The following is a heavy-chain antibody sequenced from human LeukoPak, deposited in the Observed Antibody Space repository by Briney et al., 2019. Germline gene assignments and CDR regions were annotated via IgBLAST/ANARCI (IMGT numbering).Heavy chain of an antibody. V-gene: IGHV4-31*03. CDR3: ARGYCSSTSCYTGYGMDV. CDR2: IYYSGST. J-gene: IGHJ6*02. D-gene: IGHD2-2*02. Sequence: KPSQTLSLTCTVSVGSISSGGYYWSWIRQHPGKSLEWIGYIYYSGSTYYNPSLKSRVTISVDTSKNQFSMKLSSVTAADTAVYYCARGYCSSTSCYTGYGMDVWGQGTTVTVSS. CDR1: VGSISSGGYY.